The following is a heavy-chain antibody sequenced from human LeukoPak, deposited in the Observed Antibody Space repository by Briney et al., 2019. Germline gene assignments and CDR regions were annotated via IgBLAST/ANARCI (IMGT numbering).Heavy chain of an antibody. CDR2: ISSSSSYT. V-gene: IGHV3-11*06. CDR3: ARGVNGFGEFLDY. Sequence: GGSLRLSCAASGFTFSDYYMSWVRQAPGKGLEWVSYISSSSSYTNYADSVKGRFTISRDNAKNSLYLQMNSLRAEDTAVYYCARGVNGFGEFLDYWGQGTLVTVSS. D-gene: IGHD3-10*01. CDR1: GFTFSDYY. J-gene: IGHJ4*02.